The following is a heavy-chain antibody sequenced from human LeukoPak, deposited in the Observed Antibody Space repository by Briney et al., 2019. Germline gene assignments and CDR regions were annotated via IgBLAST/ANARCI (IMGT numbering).Heavy chain of an antibody. V-gene: IGHV4-34*01. CDR3: ARLDGEQLAPFFDY. Sequence: SETLSLTCAVYGGSFSGYYWSWIRQPPGKGLEWIGEINHSGSTNYNPSLKSRVTISVDTSKNQFSLKLSSVTAADTAVYYCARLDGEQLAPFFDYWGQGTLVTVSS. CDR1: GGSFSGYY. D-gene: IGHD6-13*01. CDR2: INHSGST. J-gene: IGHJ4*02.